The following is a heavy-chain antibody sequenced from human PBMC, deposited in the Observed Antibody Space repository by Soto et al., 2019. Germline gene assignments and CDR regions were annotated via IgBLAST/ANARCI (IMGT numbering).Heavy chain of an antibody. V-gene: IGHV4-31*03. CDR1: GASINSGGYY. CDR3: ASGDAWGIIFAS. Sequence: PSETLSLPCTVSGASINSGGYYWRWNRQLPGKGLEWIGYIYFSGNTYYNPSLESRATISLDTSQNQFSLKLNSVIIADTAVYYGASGDAWGIIFASLCQGTLVTVYS. J-gene: IGHJ5*01. CDR2: IYFSGNT. D-gene: IGHD3-10*01.